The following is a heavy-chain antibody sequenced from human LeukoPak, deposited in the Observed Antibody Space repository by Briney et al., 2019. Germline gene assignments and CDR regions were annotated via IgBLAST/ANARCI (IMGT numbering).Heavy chain of an antibody. CDR2: INPNSGGT. CDR1: GYRFISNY. D-gene: IGHD1-26*01. Sequence: GASVKVSCKASGYRFISNYIQWVRQAPGQGLEWMGWINPNSGGTNYAQKFQGRVTMTRDTSISTAYMELSRLKSDDTAVFYCARDAYSGNYLQGEFDYWGQGTLVTVSS. J-gene: IGHJ4*02. V-gene: IGHV1-2*02. CDR3: ARDAYSGNYLQGEFDY.